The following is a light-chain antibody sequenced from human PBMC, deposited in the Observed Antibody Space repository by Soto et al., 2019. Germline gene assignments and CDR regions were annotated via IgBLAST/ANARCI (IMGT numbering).Light chain of an antibody. J-gene: IGKJ4*01. Sequence: EIVLTQSPGTLSLSPGERATLSCRASQSVSSPYLAWYQQKPGQAPRLLIFGASSRATGIPDRFSGSGSGTDFTRTISSLEPEDSAVYYCQQRSNWPLTFGGGTRVEIK. CDR1: QSVSSPY. V-gene: IGKV3D-20*02. CDR2: GAS. CDR3: QQRSNWPLT.